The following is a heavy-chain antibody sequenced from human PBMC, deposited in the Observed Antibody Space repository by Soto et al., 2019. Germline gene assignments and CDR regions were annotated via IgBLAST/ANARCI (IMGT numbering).Heavy chain of an antibody. J-gene: IGHJ4*02. CDR1: GGTFSGYY. Sequence: QVHLQQWGAGLLKPSETLSLTCAVYGGTFSGYYWSWIRQPPGKGLEWIGEINHSGTTNYNPSLKSRGTISMDTAKNQFSRKLSSVTAADTAVYYCASTAGILLWFGELRYYFDFWGQGTLVTV. V-gene: IGHV4-34*01. D-gene: IGHD3-10*01. CDR2: INHSGTT. CDR3: ASTAGILLWFGELRYYFDF.